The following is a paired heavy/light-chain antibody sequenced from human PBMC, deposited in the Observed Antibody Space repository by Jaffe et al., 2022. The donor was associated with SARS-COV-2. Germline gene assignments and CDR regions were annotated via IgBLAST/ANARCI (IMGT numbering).Heavy chain of an antibody. CDR1: GYTFSSYA. CDR2: INAGNGNT. Sequence: QVHLVQSGAEVKKPGASVKVSCKTSGYTFSSYAIHWVRQAAGHRLEWMGWINAGNGNTKHSPRFQDRVTFTRDTSANTAYLELTSLTPEDTATYFCARGTLDTLIQFGELSSFDYWGQGTQLTVSS. J-gene: IGHJ4*02. D-gene: IGHD3-10*01. V-gene: IGHV1-3*01. CDR3: ARGTLDTLIQFGELSSFDY.
Light chain of an antibody. CDR1: QNIISTY. CDR2: GAS. V-gene: IGKV3-20*01. Sequence: EIVLTQSPGNLSLSPGERATLSCRGSQNIISTYLAWYQQKAGQAPRLVIFGASNRAAGIPDRFSGSGSGTEYTLTINRVEPEDFAVYYCQQYAGSLWTFGQGTKVEVK. CDR3: QQYAGSLWT. J-gene: IGKJ1*01.